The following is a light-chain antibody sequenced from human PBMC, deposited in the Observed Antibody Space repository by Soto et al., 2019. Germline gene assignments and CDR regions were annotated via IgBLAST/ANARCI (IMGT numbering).Light chain of an antibody. CDR1: RGISSW. CDR3: HQYDTYPWT. CDR2: KAS. Sequence: DIQMTQSPSTLSASVGDRVTITCRASRGISSWLAWYHQKPGKAPKLLIYKASTLEHGVSRRFSGSGSGTQFTLTISSLQPDDFATYYCHQYDTYPWTFGQGTKVEI. V-gene: IGKV1-5*03. J-gene: IGKJ1*01.